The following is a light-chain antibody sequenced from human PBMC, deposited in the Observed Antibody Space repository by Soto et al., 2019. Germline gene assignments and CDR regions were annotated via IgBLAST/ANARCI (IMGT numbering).Light chain of an antibody. CDR3: QHRGKWPRT. CDR2: GAS. V-gene: IGKV3-11*01. Sequence: EIVLTQSPATLSLSPGERATLSCRASQSVSSYLAWYQQKPGQAPRLLIYGASNRATGIPARFSGSGSGTDFTLTISSLEPEGFAVYYCQHRGKWPRTFGQGTKLEIK. CDR1: QSVSSY. J-gene: IGKJ2*01.